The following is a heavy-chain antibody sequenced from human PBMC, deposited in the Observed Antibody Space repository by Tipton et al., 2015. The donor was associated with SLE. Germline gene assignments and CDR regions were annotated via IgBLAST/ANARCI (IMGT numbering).Heavy chain of an antibody. CDR2: IYYSGST. CDR3: ARGLGVDNDFWNGPTFDY. Sequence: GLVKPSETLSLTCTVSGGSISSSSYYWGWIRQPPGKGLEWIGSIYYSGSTYYNPSLKSRVTISVDTSKNQFSLKLSSVTAADTAVYYCARGLGVDNDFWNGPTFDYWGQGALVTVSS. J-gene: IGHJ4*02. CDR1: GGSISSSSYY. D-gene: IGHD3-3*01. V-gene: IGHV4-39*07.